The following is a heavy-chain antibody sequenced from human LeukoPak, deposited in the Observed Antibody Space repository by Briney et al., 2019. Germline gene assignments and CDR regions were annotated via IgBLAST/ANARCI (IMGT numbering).Heavy chain of an antibody. D-gene: IGHD5-18*01. CDR3: ARVLRAMASQYSFDY. V-gene: IGHV4-59*01. Sequence: SETLSLTCTVSGASINTYYWSWLRQPPGEGLEWIGYIYCSGTTSYNPSLKTRVTISIDTSKNQFSLKLSSVTAADTAVYYCARVLRAMASQYSFDYWGQGTLVTVSS. CDR1: GASINTYY. J-gene: IGHJ4*02. CDR2: IYCSGTT.